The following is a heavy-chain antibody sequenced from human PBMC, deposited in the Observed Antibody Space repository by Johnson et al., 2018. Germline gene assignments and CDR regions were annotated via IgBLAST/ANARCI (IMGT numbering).Heavy chain of an antibody. CDR3: ARETRRTLDS. CDR1: GFTFKRYF. CDR2: ISSSGSDT. Sequence: QVQLVQSGGGLVKPGGSLRLSCAASGFTFKRYFMTWIRQAPGKGLEWVSYISSSGSDTYYSDSVKGRFTISRDNAQNSLYLQMNSLRAEETAVDYRARETRRTLDSWGQGTMVTVSS. J-gene: IGHJ3*02. V-gene: IGHV3-11*01.